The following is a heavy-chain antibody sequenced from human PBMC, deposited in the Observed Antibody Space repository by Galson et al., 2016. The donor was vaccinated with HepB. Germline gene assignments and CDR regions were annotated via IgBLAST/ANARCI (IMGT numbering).Heavy chain of an antibody. D-gene: IGHD4-23*01. V-gene: IGHV3-11*04. J-gene: IGHJ4*02. CDR1: GFIFSDNY. Sequence: SLRLSCAASGFIFSDNYMTWIRQAPGKGLEWISYSGSSGSPIYYADSVKGRFTISRDYAKNSLYLQMNSLRAEDTAVYYCAREEGGNGDWGQGTLVTVSS. CDR2: SGSSGSPI. CDR3: AREEGGNGD.